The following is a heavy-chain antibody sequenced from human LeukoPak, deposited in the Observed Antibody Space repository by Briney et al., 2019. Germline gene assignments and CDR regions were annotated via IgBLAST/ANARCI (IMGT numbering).Heavy chain of an antibody. V-gene: IGHV3-23*01. CDR1: GFTFRNYA. CDR2: ITGSGGTT. J-gene: IGHJ1*01. Sequence: PGGSLRLSCAASGFTFRNYAVVWVRQAPGKGLEWVSAITGSGGTTYYADSVRGRFTIFRDNSKNILYLQMNSLRGGDTAVYYCGKDPNGDYVGAFDFQRWGQGTLVTVSS. D-gene: IGHD4-17*01. CDR3: GKDPNGDYVGAFDFQR.